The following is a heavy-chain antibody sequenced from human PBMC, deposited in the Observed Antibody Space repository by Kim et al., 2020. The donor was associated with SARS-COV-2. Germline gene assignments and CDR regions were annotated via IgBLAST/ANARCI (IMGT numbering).Heavy chain of an antibody. Sequence: LKRRVTISVDTSKNQFSLKLSSVTAADTAVYYCARDRSRLPLYYYGMDVWGQGTTVTVSS. J-gene: IGHJ6*02. D-gene: IGHD2-15*01. CDR3: ARDRSRLPLYYYGMDV. V-gene: IGHV4-31*02.